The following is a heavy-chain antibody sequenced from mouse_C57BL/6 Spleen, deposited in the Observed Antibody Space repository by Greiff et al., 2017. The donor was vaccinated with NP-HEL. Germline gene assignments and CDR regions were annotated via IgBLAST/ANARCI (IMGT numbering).Heavy chain of an antibody. CDR2: IRNKANGYTT. Sequence: DVQLVESGGGLVQPGGSLSLSCAASGFTFTDYYMSWVRQPPGKALEWLGFIRNKANGYTTEYSASVKGRFTISRDTSQSILYLQMNALRAEDSATYYCARGQYYGSPFYAMDYWGQGTSVTGSS. D-gene: IGHD1-1*01. V-gene: IGHV7-3*01. CDR3: ARGQYYGSPFYAMDY. CDR1: GFTFTDYY. J-gene: IGHJ4*01.